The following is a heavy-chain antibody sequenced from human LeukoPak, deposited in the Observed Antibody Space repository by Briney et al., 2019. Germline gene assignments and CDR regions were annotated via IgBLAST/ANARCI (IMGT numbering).Heavy chain of an antibody. CDR2: ISSDGTNT. V-gene: IGHV3-74*01. J-gene: IGHJ6*03. CDR3: ARVYYYYSMDV. Sequence: GGSLRLSCAASGFTFSSYGMHWVRQAPGTGLVWVSRISSDGTNTYSADSVTGRFSISRDNAKNTLYLQMNSLRAEDTATYYRARVYYYYSMDVWGRGTTVTPSS. CDR1: GFTFSSYG.